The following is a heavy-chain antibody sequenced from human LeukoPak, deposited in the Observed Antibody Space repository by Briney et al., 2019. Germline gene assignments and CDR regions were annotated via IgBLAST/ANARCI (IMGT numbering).Heavy chain of an antibody. CDR1: GFTVSSNY. V-gene: IGHV3-53*01. CDR2: IYSGGST. CDR3: ARVGRATTGCCYFDY. D-gene: IGHD1-26*01. Sequence: PGGSLRLSCAASGFTVSSNYMSWVRQAPGKGLEWVSVIYSGGSTYYADSVKGRFTISRDNSKNTLYLQMNSLRAEDTAVYYCARVGRATTGCCYFDYWGQGTLVTVSS. J-gene: IGHJ4*02.